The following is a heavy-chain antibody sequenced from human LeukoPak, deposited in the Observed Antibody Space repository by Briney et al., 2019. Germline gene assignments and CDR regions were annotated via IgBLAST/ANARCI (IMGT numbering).Heavy chain of an antibody. CDR2: ISSSSSYI. J-gene: IGHJ4*02. V-gene: IGHV3-21*01. CDR1: GFTFSSYS. Sequence: GGSLRLSCAASGFTFSSYSMNWVRQAPGKGLERVSSISSSSSYIYYADSVKGRFTISRDNAKNSLYLQMNSLRAEDTAVYYCARGRGYSYGRTPFDYWGQGTLVTVSS. CDR3: ARGRGYSYGRTPFDY. D-gene: IGHD5-18*01.